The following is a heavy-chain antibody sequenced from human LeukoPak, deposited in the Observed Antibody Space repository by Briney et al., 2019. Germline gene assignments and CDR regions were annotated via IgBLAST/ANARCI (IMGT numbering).Heavy chain of an antibody. CDR2: ISYDGTNK. Sequence: GGSLRLSCAASGFSFSSYGMHWVRQAPGKGLEWVALISYDGTNKYYADSVKGRFTVSRDNSKNTLYLQMNSLRPEDTAVYYCARDSPLYGSGNYRSPDNWGQGTLVTVSS. J-gene: IGHJ4*02. CDR3: ARDSPLYGSGNYRSPDN. CDR1: GFSFSSYG. D-gene: IGHD3-10*01. V-gene: IGHV3-30*03.